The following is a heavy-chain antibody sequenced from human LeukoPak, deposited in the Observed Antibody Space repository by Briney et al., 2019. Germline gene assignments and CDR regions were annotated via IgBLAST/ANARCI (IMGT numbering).Heavy chain of an antibody. CDR1: GYTFTGYY. Sequence: ASVKVSCKASGYTFTGYYMHWVRQAPGQGLEWMGWINPNSGGTNYAQKFQGWVTMTRDTSISTAYMELSRLRSEDTAVYYCARAPTGTHVGVDYWGQGTLVTVSS. CDR2: INPNSGGT. D-gene: IGHD1-1*01. J-gene: IGHJ4*02. CDR3: ARAPTGTHVGVDY. V-gene: IGHV1-2*04.